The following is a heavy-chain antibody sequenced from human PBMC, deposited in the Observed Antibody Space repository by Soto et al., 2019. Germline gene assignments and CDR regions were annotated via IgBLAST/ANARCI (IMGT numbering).Heavy chain of an antibody. CDR2: ITRTTDGGTT. Sequence: GGSLRLSCAASGFAFTNALMNWVRQAPGKGLEWVGRITRTTDGGTTDYAAPVKGRFTISRDDSKNTLYLQMNSLKTEDTAVYYCSTGLGTYYSRFDYWGLGTLVTVSS. CDR3: STGLGTYYSRFDY. J-gene: IGHJ4*02. D-gene: IGHD3-16*01. V-gene: IGHV3-15*07. CDR1: GFAFTNAL.